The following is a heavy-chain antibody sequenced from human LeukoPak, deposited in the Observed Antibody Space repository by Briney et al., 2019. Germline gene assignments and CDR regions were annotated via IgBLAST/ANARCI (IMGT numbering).Heavy chain of an antibody. CDR3: ARGPFGSRGYSYGCFDY. D-gene: IGHD5-18*01. V-gene: IGHV1-18*01. Sequence: ASVKVSCKASGYTFTSYGISWVRQAPGQGLEWMGWISAYNGNTNYAQKPQGRVTMTTDTSTSTAYMELRSLRSDDTAVYYCARGPFGSRGYSYGCFDYWGQGTLVTVSS. CDR1: GYTFTSYG. J-gene: IGHJ4*02. CDR2: ISAYNGNT.